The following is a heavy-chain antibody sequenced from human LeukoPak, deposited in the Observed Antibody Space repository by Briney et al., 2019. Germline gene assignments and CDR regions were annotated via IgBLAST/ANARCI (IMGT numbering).Heavy chain of an antibody. CDR3: AKDGIWFGELVPYYFDY. CDR1: GFIFSFYA. CDR2: ISGSGGSI. Sequence: HPGGSLRLSCAAPGFIFSFYAMSWVRQGPGKGLEWVSAISGSGGSIYYADSVKGRFTISRDNSKNTLYLQMNSLRAEDTAVYYCAKDGIWFGELVPYYFDYWGQGTLVTVSS. D-gene: IGHD3-10*01. V-gene: IGHV3-23*01. J-gene: IGHJ4*02.